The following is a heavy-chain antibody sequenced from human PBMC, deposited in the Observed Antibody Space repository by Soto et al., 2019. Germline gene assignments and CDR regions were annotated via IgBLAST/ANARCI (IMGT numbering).Heavy chain of an antibody. Sequence: GASVKVSCKASGYTFTSYAMHWVRQAPGQRLEWMGWINAGNGNTKYSQKFQGRVTITRDTSASTAYMELSSLRSEDTAVYYCARTFMKGRDYYYYGMDVWRQGTTVTVSS. V-gene: IGHV1-3*01. CDR1: GYTFTSYA. CDR2: INAGNGNT. CDR3: ARTFMKGRDYYYYGMDV. J-gene: IGHJ6*02. D-gene: IGHD3-10*01.